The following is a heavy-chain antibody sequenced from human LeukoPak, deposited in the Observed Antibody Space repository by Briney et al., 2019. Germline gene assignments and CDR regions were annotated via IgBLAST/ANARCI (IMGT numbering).Heavy chain of an antibody. V-gene: IGHV1-18*01. Sequence: ASVKVSCKASGYAFTSYGISWVRQAPGQGLEWMGWISAYNGNTNYAQKLQGRVTMTTDTSTSTAYMELRSLRSDDTAVYYCARSYDFWSGPPFDPWGQGTLVTVSS. CDR3: ARSYDFWSGPPFDP. D-gene: IGHD3-3*01. CDR1: GYAFTSYG. J-gene: IGHJ5*02. CDR2: ISAYNGNT.